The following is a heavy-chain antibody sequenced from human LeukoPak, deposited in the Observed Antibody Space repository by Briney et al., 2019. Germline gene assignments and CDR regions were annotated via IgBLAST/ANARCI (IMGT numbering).Heavy chain of an antibody. CDR1: GFTFNTYS. V-gene: IGHV3-48*01. D-gene: IGHD2-21*01. J-gene: IGHJ4*02. Sequence: TGGSLRLSCAASGFTFNTYSMNWVRQAPGKGLEWVSYISSSSSPIYYADSVKGRFTISRDNSKNTLYLQMNSLRAEDTAVYYCAKDLRPFPDYWGQGTLVTVSS. CDR2: ISSSSSPI. CDR3: AKDLRPFPDY.